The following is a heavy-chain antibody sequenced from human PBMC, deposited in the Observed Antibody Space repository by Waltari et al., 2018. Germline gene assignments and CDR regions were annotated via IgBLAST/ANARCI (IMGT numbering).Heavy chain of an antibody. Sequence: QLQLQESGPGLVKPSETLSLTCTVSGGSISSSSYYWGWIRQPPGKGLEWIGSIYYSGSTYYNPSLKSRVTISVDTSKNQFSLKLSSVTAADTAVYYCAREAGDGLLDMDVWGKGATVTVFS. CDR3: AREAGDGLLDMDV. V-gene: IGHV4-39*07. D-gene: IGHD3-16*01. CDR1: GGSISSSSYY. CDR2: IYYSGST. J-gene: IGHJ6*03.